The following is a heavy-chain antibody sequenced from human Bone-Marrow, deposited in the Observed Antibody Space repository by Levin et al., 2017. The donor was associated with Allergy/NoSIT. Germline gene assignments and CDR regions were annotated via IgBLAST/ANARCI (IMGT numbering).Heavy chain of an antibody. CDR1: GFTFSDHF. Sequence: LSLTCEASGFTFSDHFMDWVRQAPGKGLEWVGRIRKKVNSYTTEYAASVKGRFIISRDDSKSSLYLQMNTLKMEDTAMYYCARPLSKSGSDYLDYWGQGTLVTVSS. CDR3: ARPLSKSGSDYLDY. D-gene: IGHD5-12*01. CDR2: IRKKVNSYTT. V-gene: IGHV3-72*01. J-gene: IGHJ4*02.